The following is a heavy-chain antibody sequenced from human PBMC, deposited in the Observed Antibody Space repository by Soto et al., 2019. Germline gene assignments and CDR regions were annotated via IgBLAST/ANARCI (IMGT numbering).Heavy chain of an antibody. V-gene: IGHV3-15*01. Sequence: PGGSLRLSCAASGFTFSNAWMSWVRQAPGKGLEWVGRIKSKTDGGTTDYAAPVKGRFTISRDDSKNTLYLQMNSLKTEDTAVYYCTTGGIAAAGHDAFDIWGQGTMVTVSS. CDR1: GFTFSNAW. CDR3: TTGGIAAAGHDAFDI. CDR2: IKSKTDGGTT. J-gene: IGHJ3*02. D-gene: IGHD6-13*01.